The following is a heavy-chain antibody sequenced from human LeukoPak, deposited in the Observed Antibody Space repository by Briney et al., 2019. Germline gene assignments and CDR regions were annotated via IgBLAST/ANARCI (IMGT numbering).Heavy chain of an antibody. V-gene: IGHV3-30-3*01. CDR3: ARMRSLGGDCYSVDGMDV. D-gene: IGHD2-21*02. CDR2: ISYDGSNK. Sequence: PGRSLRLSCAASGFTFSSYAMHWVRQAPGKGLEWVAVISYDGSNKYYADSVKGRFTISRDNSKNTLYLQMNSLRAEDTAVYYCARMRSLGGDCYSVDGMDVWGQGTTVTVSS. CDR1: GFTFSSYA. J-gene: IGHJ6*02.